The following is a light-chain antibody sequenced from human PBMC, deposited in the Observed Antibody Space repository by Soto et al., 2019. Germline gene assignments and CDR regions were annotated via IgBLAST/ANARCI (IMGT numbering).Light chain of an antibody. CDR2: KAS. Sequence: DIQMTQSPSTLSASVGDTVTITCRASQSISTWLAWYQQKPGKAPKLLIYKASSLQTGVPSRFSGIGSGTEFPLTISSQQPDDFATYCCQQYNFSSRTFGQGTKVEIK. CDR1: QSISTW. J-gene: IGKJ1*01. CDR3: QQYNFSSRT. V-gene: IGKV1-5*03.